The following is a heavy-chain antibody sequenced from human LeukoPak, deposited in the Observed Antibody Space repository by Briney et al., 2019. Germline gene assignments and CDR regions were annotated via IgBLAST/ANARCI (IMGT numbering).Heavy chain of an antibody. V-gene: IGHV1-46*01. CDR1: GYTFTSYY. D-gene: IGHD3-22*01. J-gene: IGHJ4*02. CDR2: INPSGGST. CDR3: ARVRASIGSIDY. Sequence: ASVKVSCKASGYTFTSYYMHWVRQATGQGLEWMGIINPSGGSTSYAQKFQGRVTMTRDTSTSTVYMELSSLRSEDTAVYYCARVRASIGSIDYWGQGTLVTVSS.